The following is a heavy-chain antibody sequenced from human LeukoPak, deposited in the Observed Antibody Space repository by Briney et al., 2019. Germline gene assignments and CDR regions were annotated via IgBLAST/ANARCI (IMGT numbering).Heavy chain of an antibody. D-gene: IGHD3-22*01. CDR1: GFTFSSYG. J-gene: IGHJ4*02. V-gene: IGHV3-33*01. CDR2: IWYDGSNK. CDR3: ARGTTLYDSSGDDFDY. Sequence: PGGSLRLSCAASGFTFSSYGMHWVRQAPGKGLEWVAVIWYDGSNKYYADSVKGRFTISRDSSKNTLYLQMNSLRAEDTAVYYCARGTTLYDSSGDDFDYWGQGTLVTVSS.